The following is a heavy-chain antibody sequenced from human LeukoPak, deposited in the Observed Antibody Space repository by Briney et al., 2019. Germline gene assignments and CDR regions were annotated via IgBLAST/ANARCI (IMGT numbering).Heavy chain of an antibody. Sequence: ASVTLSCKASGYTFTGYYMHWVRQAPGQGLEWMGWINPNSGGTNYAQKVQGRITMTRDTSISTAYMELSRLRSDDTAVYYCARDRLAFDYWGQGTLVTVSS. J-gene: IGHJ4*02. V-gene: IGHV1-2*02. CDR3: ARDRLAFDY. CDR1: GYTFTGYY. CDR2: INPNSGGT.